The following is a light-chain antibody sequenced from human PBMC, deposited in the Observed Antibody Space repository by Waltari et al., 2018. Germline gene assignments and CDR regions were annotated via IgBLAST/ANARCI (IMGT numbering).Light chain of an antibody. V-gene: IGLV1-47*01. CDR1: RSNHGTNY. J-gene: IGLJ3*02. CDR2: MNN. CDR3: AAWDDSLSGRV. Sequence: QSVLTQPPSASGTPGQRVTISCSGSRSNHGTNYVYWYQQIQGTAPKLLIEMNNQRPSGVPDRFSGSKSGTSASLAISGLRSEDVADYYCAAWDDSLSGRVFGGGTKVTVL.